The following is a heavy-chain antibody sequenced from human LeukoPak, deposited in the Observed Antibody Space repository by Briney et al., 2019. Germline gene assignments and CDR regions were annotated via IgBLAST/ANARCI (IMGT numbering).Heavy chain of an antibody. J-gene: IGHJ4*02. V-gene: IGHV4-34*01. D-gene: IGHD4-17*01. Sequence: PSETLSLTCAVYGGSFSGYYWSWIRQPPGKGLEWIGSIYYSGSTYYNPSLKSRVTISVDTSKNQFSLKLSSVTAADTAVYYCATATLWGQGTLVTVSS. CDR3: ATATL. CDR1: GGSFSGYY. CDR2: IYYSGST.